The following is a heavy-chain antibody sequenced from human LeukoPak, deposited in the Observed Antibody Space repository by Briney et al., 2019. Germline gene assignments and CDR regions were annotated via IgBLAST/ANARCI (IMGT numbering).Heavy chain of an antibody. CDR3: ARGPGRVVYLFDY. D-gene: IGHD2-8*02. CDR2: ISSSSHSI. V-gene: IGHV3-48*01. CDR1: GFAFSNYN. Sequence: GGSLRLSCAASGFAFSNYNMNWVRQAPGKGLEWVSYISSSSHSIYYADSVKGRFTVSRDNAQDSLYLQLNNLKAGDTAVYYCARGPGRVVYLFDYWGQGTLVTVSS. J-gene: IGHJ4*02.